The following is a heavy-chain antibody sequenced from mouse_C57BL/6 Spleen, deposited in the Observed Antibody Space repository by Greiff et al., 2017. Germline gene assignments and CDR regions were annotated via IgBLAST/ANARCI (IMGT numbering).Heavy chain of an antibody. D-gene: IGHD2-13*01. CDR3: TRGEDYNDLYYAMDY. V-gene: IGHV5-9-1*02. Sequence: EVKLVESGAGLVKPGGSLKLSCAASGFTFSSYAMSWVRQTPEKRLEWVAYISSGGDYIYYADTVKGRFTISRDNARNTLYLQMSSRKSEDTAMYFCTRGEDYNDLYYAMDYWGQGTSVTVSS. CDR1: GFTFSSYA. CDR2: ISSGGDYI. J-gene: IGHJ4*01.